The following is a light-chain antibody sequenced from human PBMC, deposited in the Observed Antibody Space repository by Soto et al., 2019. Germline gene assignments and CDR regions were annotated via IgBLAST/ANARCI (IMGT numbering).Light chain of an antibody. V-gene: IGLV4-69*01. CDR1: SGHNHYA. J-gene: IGLJ2*01. CDR2: LNSDGSH. CDR3: QTWGTGIQV. Sequence: QPVLTQSPSASASLGASVKLTCTLSSGHNHYAIAWHQQQPEKGPRYLMKLNSDGSHSKGDGIPDRFSGSSSGAERYLTISSLQSEDEADYSCQTWGTGIQVFGGGTQLTVL.